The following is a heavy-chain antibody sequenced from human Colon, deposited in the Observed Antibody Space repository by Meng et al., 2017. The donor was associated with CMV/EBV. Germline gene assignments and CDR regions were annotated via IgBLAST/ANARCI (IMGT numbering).Heavy chain of an antibody. D-gene: IGHD3-16*01. CDR2: ISWNSYST. CDR1: GITFRTYW. CDR3: AKGGGMKGAYYYLFYGLDV. J-gene: IGHJ6*02. Sequence: SLKISCVVSGITFRTYWMYWVRQVPGKGLEWVSGISWNSYSTGYADSVKGRFTISRDNADNSLYLQMNSLRAEDTAVYYCAKGGGMKGAYYYLFYGLDVWGQGTPVTVSS. V-gene: IGHV3-9*01.